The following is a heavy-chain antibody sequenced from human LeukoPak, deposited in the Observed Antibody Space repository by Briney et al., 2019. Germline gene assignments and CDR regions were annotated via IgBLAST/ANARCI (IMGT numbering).Heavy chain of an antibody. Sequence: ASVKVSCKASGYTFTGYYMHWMRQAPGQGLEWMGWINPNSGGTNYAQKFQGWVTMTRDTSISTAYMELSRLRSDDTAVYYCARDLLTGYYYYGMDVWGQGTTVTVSS. D-gene: IGHD7-27*01. CDR2: INPNSGGT. J-gene: IGHJ6*02. V-gene: IGHV1-2*04. CDR3: ARDLLTGYYYYGMDV. CDR1: GYTFTGYY.